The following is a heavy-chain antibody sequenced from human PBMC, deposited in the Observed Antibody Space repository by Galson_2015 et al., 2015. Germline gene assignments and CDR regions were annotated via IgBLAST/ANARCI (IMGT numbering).Heavy chain of an antibody. CDR2: ISSSSSYT. J-gene: IGHJ2*01. CDR3: ARRYCSSTSCSDTLDWYFDL. V-gene: IGHV3-11*06. Sequence: SLRLSCAASGFTFSDYYMSWIRQAPGKGLEWVSYISSSSSYTNYADSVKGRFTISRDNAKNSLYLQMNSLRAEDTAVYYCARRYCSSTSCSDTLDWYFDLWGRGTLVTVSS. CDR1: GFTFSDYY. D-gene: IGHD2-2*01.